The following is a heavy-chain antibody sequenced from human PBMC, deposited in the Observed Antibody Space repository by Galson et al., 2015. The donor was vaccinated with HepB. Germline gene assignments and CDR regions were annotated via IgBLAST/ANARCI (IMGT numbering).Heavy chain of an antibody. Sequence: SVKVSCKASGYTFTGYYLHWVRQAPGQGLEWMGRINPNSGGTYYAQKFQGRVTMTRDTSISTAYMELSRLRSDDTAVYYCARDKGSIMITFGGVIATFEYWGQGTLVTVSS. CDR2: INPNSGGT. J-gene: IGHJ4*02. D-gene: IGHD3-16*02. CDR1: GYTFTGYY. CDR3: ARDKGSIMITFGGVIATFEY. V-gene: IGHV1-2*06.